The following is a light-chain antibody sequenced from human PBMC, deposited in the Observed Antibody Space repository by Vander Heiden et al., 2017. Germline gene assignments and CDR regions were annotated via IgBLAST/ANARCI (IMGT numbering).Light chain of an antibody. V-gene: IGKV1-39*01. CDR2: AAS. Sequence: DIHLNQSPSSLSASVGDRVTITCRASQSISGYLNWYQQKEGKAPNLLIYAASSLQSGVPSRFSGSGSGTDFALTISRLQPEDFATYYCQQTEIKPLTFGQGPKVEIK. CDR3: QQTEIKPLT. J-gene: IGKJ1*01. CDR1: QSISGY.